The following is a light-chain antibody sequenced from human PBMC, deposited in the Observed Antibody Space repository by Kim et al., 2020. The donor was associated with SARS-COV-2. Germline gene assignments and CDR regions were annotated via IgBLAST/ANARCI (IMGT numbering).Light chain of an antibody. CDR3: QQYDTTPWT. CDR1: QSLSNNY. Sequence: EIVLTQSPGTLSLSPGERATLSCRASQSLSNNYLAWYQQRPGQAPRLLIFGASARATGIPDRFSGGGSGTDFTLTISRLEPEDFAVYFCQQYDTTPWTFGQGTKVDIK. CDR2: GAS. J-gene: IGKJ1*01. V-gene: IGKV3-20*01.